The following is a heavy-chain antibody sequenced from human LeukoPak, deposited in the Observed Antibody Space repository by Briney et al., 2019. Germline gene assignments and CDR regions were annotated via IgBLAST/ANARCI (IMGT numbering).Heavy chain of an antibody. V-gene: IGHV1-24*01. CDR2: FDPEDGET. D-gene: IGHD1-7*01. J-gene: IGHJ4*02. CDR1: GYTLTELS. CDR3: ATALGWNYKFAY. Sequence: ASVKVSCKVSGYTLTELSMHWVRQAPGKGLEWMGGFDPEDGETIYAQKFQGRVTMTEDTSTDTAYMELSSLRSEDTAVYYCATALGWNYKFAYSGQGTLVTVSS.